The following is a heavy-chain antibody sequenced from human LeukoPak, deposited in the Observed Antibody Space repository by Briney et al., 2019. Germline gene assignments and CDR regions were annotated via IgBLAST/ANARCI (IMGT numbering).Heavy chain of an antibody. J-gene: IGHJ4*02. Sequence: GESLKISCKGSGYSFTSCWISWVRQMPGKGLEWMGRIDPSDSYTNYSPSFQGHVTISADKSISTAYLQWSSLKASDTAMYYCASSIAVAGTNTVDYWGQGTLVTISS. CDR2: IDPSDSYT. CDR3: ASSIAVAGTNTVDY. CDR1: GYSFTSCW. V-gene: IGHV5-10-1*01. D-gene: IGHD6-19*01.